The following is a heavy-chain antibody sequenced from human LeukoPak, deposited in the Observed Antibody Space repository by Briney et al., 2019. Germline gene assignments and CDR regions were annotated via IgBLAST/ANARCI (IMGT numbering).Heavy chain of an antibody. CDR3: VTAYDQ. J-gene: IGHJ5*02. Sequence: ASVKVSCKASGYRFSDSYIHWVRQAPGHGFEWMGWINPSSGDTKYARMFQGRVTMTTGAAISTACMELSGLTSADTAIYFCVTAYDQWGQGTLVTVSS. CDR1: GYRFSDSY. V-gene: IGHV1-2*02. CDR2: INPSSGDT.